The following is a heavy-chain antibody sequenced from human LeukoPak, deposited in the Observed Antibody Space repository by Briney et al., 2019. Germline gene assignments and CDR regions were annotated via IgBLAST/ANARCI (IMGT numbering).Heavy chain of an antibody. J-gene: IGHJ6*03. Sequence: SETLSLTCTVSGGSISSYYWSWIRQPAGKGLEWIGRIYTSESTNYNPSLKSRVTMSVDTSKNQFSLKLSSVTAADTAVYYCARISTHTSSSWGSYYYYYYMDVWGKGTTVTISS. D-gene: IGHD6-13*01. CDR3: ARISTHTSSSWGSYYYYYYMDV. CDR1: GGSISSYY. V-gene: IGHV4-4*07. CDR2: IYTSEST.